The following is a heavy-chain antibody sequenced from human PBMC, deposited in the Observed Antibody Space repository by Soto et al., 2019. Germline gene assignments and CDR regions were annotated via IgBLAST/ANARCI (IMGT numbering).Heavy chain of an antibody. D-gene: IGHD6-13*01. CDR1: GYTFTGYY. V-gene: IGHV1-2*04. Sequence: QVQLVQSGAEVKKPGASVKVSCKASGYTFTGYYMHWVRQAPGQGLEWMGWINPNSGGTNYAQKFQGLVTMTRDTAISTAYRELSRLRSGDTAVYYCARGPGEVAADPFDYWGQGPLVTVSS. J-gene: IGHJ4*02. CDR2: INPNSGGT. CDR3: ARGPGEVAADPFDY.